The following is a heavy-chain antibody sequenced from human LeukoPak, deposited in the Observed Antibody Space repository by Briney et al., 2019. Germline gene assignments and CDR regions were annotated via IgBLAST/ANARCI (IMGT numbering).Heavy chain of an antibody. CDR1: GFTFSSYG. Sequence: GGSLRLSCAASGFTFSSYGMHWVRQAPGKGLEWVAVIWYDGSNKYYADSVKGRFTISRDNSKNTLYLQMNSLRAEDTAVYYCARDAYYYDSSGYSNWGQGTLVTVSS. V-gene: IGHV3-33*08. J-gene: IGHJ4*02. CDR3: ARDAYYYDSSGYSN. CDR2: IWYDGSNK. D-gene: IGHD3-22*01.